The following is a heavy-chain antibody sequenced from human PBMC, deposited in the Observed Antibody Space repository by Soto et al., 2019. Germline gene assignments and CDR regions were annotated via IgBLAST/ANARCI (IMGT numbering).Heavy chain of an antibody. J-gene: IGHJ3*02. D-gene: IGHD3-22*01. CDR1: GGTFSSYA. Sequence: ASVKVSCKASGGTFSSYAISWARQAPGQGLEWMGGIIPILGIANYAQKFQGRVTITADKSTSTAYMELSSLRSEDTAVYYCARSAAQVVVITTGAFDIWGQGTMVTVSS. CDR3: ARSAAQVVVITTGAFDI. V-gene: IGHV1-69*10. CDR2: IIPILGIA.